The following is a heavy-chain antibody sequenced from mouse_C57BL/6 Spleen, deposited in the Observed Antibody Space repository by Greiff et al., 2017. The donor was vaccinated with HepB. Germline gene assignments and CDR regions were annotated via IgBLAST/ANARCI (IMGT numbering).Heavy chain of an antibody. Sequence: QVQLKQSGAELVRPGASVKLSCKASGYTFTDYYINWVKQRPGQGLEWIARIYPGSGNTYYNEKFKGKATLTAEKSSSTAYMQLSSLTSEDSAVYFCARSYGNYEVDYWGQGTTLTVSS. D-gene: IGHD2-1*01. J-gene: IGHJ2*01. V-gene: IGHV1-76*01. CDR1: GYTFTDYY. CDR2: IYPGSGNT. CDR3: ARSYGNYEVDY.